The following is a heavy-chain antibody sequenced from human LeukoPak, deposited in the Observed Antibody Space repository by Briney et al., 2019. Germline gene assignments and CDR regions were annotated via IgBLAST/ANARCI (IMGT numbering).Heavy chain of an antibody. CDR3: AKGTSYYYDSSGYYYDN. Sequence: GRSLRLSCAASGFTFDDYAMHWVRQAPGKGLEWVSGISWNSGSIVYADSVKGRFTISRDNAKNSLYLQMNSLRAEDMALYYCAKGTSYYYDSSGYYYDNWGQGTLVTVSS. V-gene: IGHV3-9*03. CDR2: ISWNSGSI. CDR1: GFTFDDYA. D-gene: IGHD3-22*01. J-gene: IGHJ4*02.